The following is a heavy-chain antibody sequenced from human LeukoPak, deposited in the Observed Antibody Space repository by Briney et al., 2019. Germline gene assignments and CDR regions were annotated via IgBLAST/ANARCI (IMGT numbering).Heavy chain of an antibody. CDR2: LSGSGTST. D-gene: IGHD2-15*01. J-gene: IGHJ3*02. CDR1: GFTFNSDA. V-gene: IGHV3-23*01. CDR3: SKARLVVTSWDI. Sequence: GGSLRLSCAASGFTFNSDAMSWVRQAPGKGLEWVSTLSGSGTSTNYADSVKGRFTISRDNSKSSLYLQMNSLRAEDTAVYYCSKARLVVTSWDIWGQGTLVTVSS.